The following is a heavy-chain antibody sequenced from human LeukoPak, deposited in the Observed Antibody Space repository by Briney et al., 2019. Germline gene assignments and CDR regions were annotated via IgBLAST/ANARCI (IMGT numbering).Heavy chain of an antibody. CDR3: ARDSSGYYSGMDV. J-gene: IGHJ6*02. CDR2: IKQDGSEE. Sequence: GGSLRLSCAASGSAFSNYWMSWVRQAPGKGLEWVANIKQDGSEEYYVDSVKGRFTISRDNVKNSLYLQMNSLRAEDTAVYYCARDSSGYYSGMDVWGQGTTVTVS. V-gene: IGHV3-7*01. CDR1: GSAFSNYW. D-gene: IGHD3-3*01.